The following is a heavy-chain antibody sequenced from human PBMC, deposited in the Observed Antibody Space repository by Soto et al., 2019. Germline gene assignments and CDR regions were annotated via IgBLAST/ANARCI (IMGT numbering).Heavy chain of an antibody. Sequence: EVQLVESGGGLVQPGGSLRLSCAASGFTFSSYEMNWVRQAPGKGLEWVSYISSSGSTIYYADSVKGRFTISRDNSKIMVYLQMNNLRAEDTATYYCAKCDGDYRYYYYGMDVWGQGTTVTVSS. J-gene: IGHJ6*02. V-gene: IGHV3-48*03. CDR1: GFTFSSYE. CDR2: ISSSGSTI. CDR3: AKCDGDYRYYYYGMDV. D-gene: IGHD4-17*01.